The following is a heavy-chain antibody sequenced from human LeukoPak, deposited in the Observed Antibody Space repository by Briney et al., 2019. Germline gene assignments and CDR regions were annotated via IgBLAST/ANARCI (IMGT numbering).Heavy chain of an antibody. CDR3: AAVGGLRYFDWLLASRDAFDI. CDR2: INHSGST. D-gene: IGHD3-9*01. J-gene: IGHJ3*02. Sequence: SETLSLTCAVYGGSFSGCYRSWIRQPPGKGLEWIGEINHSGSTNYNPSLKSRDTISVDTSKNQFSLKLSSVTAADTAVYYCAAVGGLRYFDWLLASRDAFDIWGQGTMVTVSS. V-gene: IGHV4-34*01. CDR1: GGSFSGCY.